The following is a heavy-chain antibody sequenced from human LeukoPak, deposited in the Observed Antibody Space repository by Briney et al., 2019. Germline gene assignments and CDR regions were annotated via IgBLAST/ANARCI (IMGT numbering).Heavy chain of an antibody. CDR1: GFIFSSYE. V-gene: IGHV3-7*01. D-gene: IGHD5-12*01. J-gene: IGHJ4*02. CDR3: VNLGYSD. Sequence: GGSLRLSCATSGFIFSSYEMAWVRQAPGKGLEWVATIKNDGSDKYYVDSVKGRFTLSRDNAKNSVYLQMNSLRVEDTAVYYCVNLGYSDGGQGTLVTVSS. CDR2: IKNDGSDK.